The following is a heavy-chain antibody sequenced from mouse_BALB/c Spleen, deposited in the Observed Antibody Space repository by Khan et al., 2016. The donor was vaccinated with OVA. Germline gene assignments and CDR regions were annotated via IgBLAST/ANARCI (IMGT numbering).Heavy chain of an antibody. CDR2: ISYSGST. CDR3: ARTASIKY. V-gene: IGHV3-2*02. J-gene: IGHJ2*01. Sequence: VQLVESGPGLEKPSQSLSITCTVTGYSITSCDGCNWIRPFPGNKQEWGGYISYSGSTNYTPSLKSRISITRDTSKNQCFLQLNSVTTEDTARCNCARTASIKYWGQGTTLTVSS. CDR1: GYSITSCDG. D-gene: IGHD1-2*01.